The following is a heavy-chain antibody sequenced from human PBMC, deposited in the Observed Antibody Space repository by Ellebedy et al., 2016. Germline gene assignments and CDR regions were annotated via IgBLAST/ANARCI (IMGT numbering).Heavy chain of an antibody. Sequence: GESLKISCAASGFIFDDYGMNWVRQAPGKGLEWVSGINWNGDSTGYADSVKGRFTISRDNSKNSLYLQLNSLRAEDTAVYYCARGSITVFGGVDVWGKGTTVTVSS. CDR3: ARGSITVFGGVDV. CDR2: INWNGDST. V-gene: IGHV3-20*04. D-gene: IGHD3-3*01. CDR1: GFIFDDYG. J-gene: IGHJ6*04.